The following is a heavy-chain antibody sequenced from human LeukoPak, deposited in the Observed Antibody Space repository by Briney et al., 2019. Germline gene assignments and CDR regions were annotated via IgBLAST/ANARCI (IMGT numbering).Heavy chain of an antibody. Sequence: ASVKVSCKASGYTFTSYGISWVRRAPGQGLEWMGWISPYNGNTNYAQKFQARVTMTTDTSTSTAYMELRSLRSDDTAVYYCARMPYDSSGYYKHWGQGTLVTVSS. CDR3: ARMPYDSSGYYKH. D-gene: IGHD3-22*01. CDR2: ISPYNGNT. J-gene: IGHJ1*01. CDR1: GYTFTSYG. V-gene: IGHV1-18*01.